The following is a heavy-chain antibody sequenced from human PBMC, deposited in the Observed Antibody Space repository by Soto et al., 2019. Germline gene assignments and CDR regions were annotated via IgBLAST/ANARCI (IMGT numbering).Heavy chain of an antibody. CDR1: GGSISSGGYA. Sequence: QMRLQESGSGLVTPSQTLSLTCAVSGGSISSGGYAWNWIRQPPGKGLEWIGYIYHSGYTSYNPSLNIRLTISVDKSKNQFSLDLSFVTAPDKAVYYCARDSLTRNSFDPWGQGTLVTVSS. CDR3: ARDSLTRNSFDP. CDR2: IYHSGYT. V-gene: IGHV4-30-2*01. J-gene: IGHJ5*02. D-gene: IGHD2-15*01.